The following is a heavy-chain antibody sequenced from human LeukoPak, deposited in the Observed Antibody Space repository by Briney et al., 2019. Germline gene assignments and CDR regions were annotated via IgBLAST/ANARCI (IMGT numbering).Heavy chain of an antibody. CDR2: IYYSGNT. CDR1: GGSISSYY. CDR3: ARREGQFDP. V-gene: IGHV4-39*01. Sequence: SETLSLTCTVSGGSISSYYWSWIRQPPGKGLEWIGNIYYSGNTYYNPSLKSRVTISVDTSKNQFSLKLSSVTAADTAVYYCARREGQFDPWGQGTLVTVSS. J-gene: IGHJ5*02. D-gene: IGHD1-26*01.